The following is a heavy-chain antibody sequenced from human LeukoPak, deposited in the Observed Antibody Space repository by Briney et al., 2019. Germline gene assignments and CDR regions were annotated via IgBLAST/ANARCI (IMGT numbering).Heavy chain of an antibody. CDR1: GFAFNTYA. CDR2: IWHDGSHK. CDR3: AREIFGSGSYPGF. J-gene: IGHJ4*02. D-gene: IGHD3-10*01. V-gene: IGHV3-33*01. Sequence: GSLRLSCAASGFAFNTYAMHWVRQAPGQGLEWVALIWHDGSHKFYSNSVRGQFTISRDNSKNTVSLQMNNLRPEDTTVYYCAREIFGSGSYPGFWGQGTLVTVSS.